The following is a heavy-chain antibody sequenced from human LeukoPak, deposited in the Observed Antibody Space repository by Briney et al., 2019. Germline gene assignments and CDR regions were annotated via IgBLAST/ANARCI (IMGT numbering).Heavy chain of an antibody. D-gene: IGHD1-1*01. V-gene: IGHV3-15*01. Sequence: PGGSLRLSCAASGFTFSNAWMHWVRQAPGKGLEWVGRIKSKAHGGTTDYAAPVKGRFTISRDDSKNTLYLQMNSLKTEDTAVYYCWDTNWKGDWDYWGQGTLVNVSS. CDR1: GFTFSNAW. J-gene: IGHJ4*02. CDR3: WDTNWKGDWDY. CDR2: IKSKAHGGTT.